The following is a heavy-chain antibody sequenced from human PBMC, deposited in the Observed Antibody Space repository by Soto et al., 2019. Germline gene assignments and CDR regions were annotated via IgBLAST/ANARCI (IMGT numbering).Heavy chain of an antibody. D-gene: IGHD3-9*01. CDR3: ASLGLVMPHWYFDL. J-gene: IGHJ2*01. CDR2: ISGSGGST. CDR1: GFTFSSYA. V-gene: IGHV3-23*01. Sequence: EVQLLESGGGLVQPGGSLRLSCAASGFTFSSYAMSWVRQAPGKGLEWVSAISGSGGSTYYADSVKGRFTISRDNSKTTRYLQMNSLRAEDTAVYYCASLGLVMPHWYFDLWGRGTLVTVSS.